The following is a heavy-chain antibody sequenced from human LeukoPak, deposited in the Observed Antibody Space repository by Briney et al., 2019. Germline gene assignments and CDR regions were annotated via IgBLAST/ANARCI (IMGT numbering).Heavy chain of an antibody. CDR3: AREAMTLVDYYGMDV. J-gene: IGHJ6*02. CDR1: RFTFIRYS. Sequence: GGSLRLSCAASRFTFIRYSMNWVRQAPGRGLEWVSSISSSSSYIYYADSVKGRFTISRDNAKNSLYLQMNSLRAEDTAVYYRAREAMTLVDYYGMDVWGQGTTVTVSS. V-gene: IGHV3-21*01. D-gene: IGHD5-18*01. CDR2: ISSSSSYI.